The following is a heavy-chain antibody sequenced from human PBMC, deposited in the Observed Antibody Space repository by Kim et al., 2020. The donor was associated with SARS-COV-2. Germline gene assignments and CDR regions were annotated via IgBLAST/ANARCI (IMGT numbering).Heavy chain of an antibody. D-gene: IGHD1-26*01. Sequence: YADPMEGRFTISRDNSKNTKYLQMNSLRSEDTAVYYCARRNTGSYHSIDDWGQGTLVTVSS. CDR3: ARRNTGSYHSIDD. V-gene: IGHV3-30*01. J-gene: IGHJ4*02.